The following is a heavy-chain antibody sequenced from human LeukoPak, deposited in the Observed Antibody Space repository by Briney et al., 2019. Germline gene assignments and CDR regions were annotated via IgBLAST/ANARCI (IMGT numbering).Heavy chain of an antibody. CDR2: ISWNSGSI. V-gene: IGHV3-9*01. CDR1: GFTFDDYA. J-gene: IGHJ4*02. D-gene: IGHD5-24*01. Sequence: PGGSLRLSCAASGFTFDDYAMHWVRQAPGKGLEWVSGISWNSGSIGYADSVKGRFTISRDNAKTSLYLQMNSLRAEDTALYYCAKDLGPGSMATSPGFDYWGQGTLVIVSS. CDR3: AKDLGPGSMATSPGFDY.